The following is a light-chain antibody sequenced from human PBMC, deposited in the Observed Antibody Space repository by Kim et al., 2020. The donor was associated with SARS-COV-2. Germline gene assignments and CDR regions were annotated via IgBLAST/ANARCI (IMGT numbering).Light chain of an antibody. CDR2: GVA. Sequence: LSPAETPTLTCRASQSVSGNQLAWYQLRRGQAPRLLMYGVAARAPGIPDRFSVSGSGTEFVLTISRLEREDFALYYCQQYDNRPHTFGQGTKLEI. J-gene: IGKJ2*01. CDR3: QQYDNRPHT. V-gene: IGKV3-20*01. CDR1: QSVSGNQ.